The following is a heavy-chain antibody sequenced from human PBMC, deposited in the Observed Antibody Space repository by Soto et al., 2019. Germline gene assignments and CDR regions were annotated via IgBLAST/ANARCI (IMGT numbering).Heavy chain of an antibody. CDR1: GFSVSTSGVG. D-gene: IGHD2-15*01. Sequence: QITLKESGPTLVKPTQTLTLTGTFSGFSVSTSGVGVAWIRQPPGKALEWLALIYWDDDKRYSPFLQSRVTITKDPSKNQVVLTMTNMDPVDTATYYCAHKGGRGAGMDVWGQGTTVTVSS. CDR2: IYWDDDK. J-gene: IGHJ6*02. V-gene: IGHV2-5*02. CDR3: AHKGGRGAGMDV.